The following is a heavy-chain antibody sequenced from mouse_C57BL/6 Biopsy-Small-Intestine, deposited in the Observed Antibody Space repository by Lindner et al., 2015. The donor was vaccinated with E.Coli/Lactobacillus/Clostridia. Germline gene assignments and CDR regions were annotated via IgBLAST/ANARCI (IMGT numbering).Heavy chain of an antibody. D-gene: IGHD2-10*01. CDR2: IYPGDGDT. V-gene: IGHV1-80*01. CDR3: ARSSAYFGAMDY. J-gene: IGHJ4*01. Sequence: VQLQESGAELVKPGASVKISCKASGYAFSSYWVNWVKQRPGKGLEWIGQIYPGDGDTNYNGKFKGKATLTADKSSSTAYMQLSSLTSEDSAVYFCARSSAYFGAMDYWGQGTSVTVSS. CDR1: GYAFSSYW.